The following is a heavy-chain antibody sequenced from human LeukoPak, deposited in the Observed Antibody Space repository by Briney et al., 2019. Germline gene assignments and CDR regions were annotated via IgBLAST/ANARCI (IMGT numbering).Heavy chain of an antibody. D-gene: IGHD3-22*01. J-gene: IGHJ4*02. V-gene: IGHV4-34*01. CDR3: AARRHYYDSSGYYYI. CDR1: GGFFSGYY. CDR2: INHSGST. Sequence: SGALSLTWAVYGGFFSGYYWGWIRQPPGKGLEGIGEINHSGSTNYNPSLKSRVTISVDTSKNQFSLKLSSVTAADTAVYYCAARRHYYDSSGYYYIWGQGTLVTVSS.